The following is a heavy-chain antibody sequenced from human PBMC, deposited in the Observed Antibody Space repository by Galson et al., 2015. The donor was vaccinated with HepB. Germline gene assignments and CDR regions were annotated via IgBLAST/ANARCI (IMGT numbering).Heavy chain of an antibody. D-gene: IGHD3-9*01. J-gene: IGHJ6*02. CDR2: ISWNSGSI. CDR3: AKDGRRAIFFDYYYGMDV. Sequence: SLRLSCAASGFTFDDYAMHWVRQAPGKGLEWVSGISWNSGSIGYADSVKGRFTISRDNAKNSLYLQMNSLRAEDTALYYCAKDGRRAIFFDYYYGMDVWGQGTTVTVSS. CDR1: GFTFDDYA. V-gene: IGHV3-9*01.